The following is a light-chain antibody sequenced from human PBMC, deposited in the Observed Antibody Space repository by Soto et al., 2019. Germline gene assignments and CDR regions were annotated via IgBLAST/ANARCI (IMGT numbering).Light chain of an antibody. Sequence: QSVLTQPPSASGTPGQRDTIYCSGSSSNIGSNTVNWYQQLPGTAPKHLIYSNNQQPSGVPDRFSGSKSGTSASLAISGLQSEDEADYYCAAWDDSLNGLFGGGTKLTVL. CDR2: SNN. CDR1: SSNIGSNT. V-gene: IGLV1-44*01. CDR3: AAWDDSLNGL. J-gene: IGLJ2*01.